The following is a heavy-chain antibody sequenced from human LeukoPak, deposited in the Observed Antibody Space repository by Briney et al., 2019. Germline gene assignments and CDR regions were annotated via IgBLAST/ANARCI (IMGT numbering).Heavy chain of an antibody. D-gene: IGHD6-19*01. CDR2: IYYSGST. CDR3: ARHRYSSGWYVWFDP. CDR1: GDSISSYY. J-gene: IGHJ5*02. V-gene: IGHV4-59*01. Sequence: SETLSLTCTVSGDSISSYYWTWIRQPPGKGLEWIGYIYYSGSTNYNPSLKSRVTISIDTSKNQFSLKLSSVTAADTAVYYCARHRYSSGWYVWFDPWGQGTLVTVSS.